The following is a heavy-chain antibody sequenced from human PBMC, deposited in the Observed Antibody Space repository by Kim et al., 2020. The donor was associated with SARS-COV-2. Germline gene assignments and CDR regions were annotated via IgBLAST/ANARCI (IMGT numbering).Heavy chain of an antibody. J-gene: IGHJ3*02. Sequence: GGSLRLSCAASGFTFSSYSMNWVRQAPGKGLEWVSYISSSSSTIYYADSVKGRFTISRDNAKNSLYLQMNSLRDEDTAVYYCARDLGGYSYPGIFDIWGQGTMVTVSS. CDR1: GFTFSSYS. V-gene: IGHV3-48*02. D-gene: IGHD5-18*01. CDR3: ARDLGGYSYPGIFDI. CDR2: ISSSSSTI.